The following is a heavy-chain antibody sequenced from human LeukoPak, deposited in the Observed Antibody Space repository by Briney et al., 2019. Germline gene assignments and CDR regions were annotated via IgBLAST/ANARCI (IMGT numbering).Heavy chain of an antibody. V-gene: IGHV1-69*05. Sequence: ASVKVSCKASGGTFGSYAISWVRQAPGQGLEWMGRIIPIFGTANYAQKFQGRVTITTDESTSTAYMELSSLRSEDTAVYYCARGSGAYCGGDCYSGYFDYWGQGTLVTVSS. D-gene: IGHD2-21*02. CDR1: GGTFGSYA. CDR2: IIPIFGTA. J-gene: IGHJ4*02. CDR3: ARGSGAYCGGDCYSGYFDY.